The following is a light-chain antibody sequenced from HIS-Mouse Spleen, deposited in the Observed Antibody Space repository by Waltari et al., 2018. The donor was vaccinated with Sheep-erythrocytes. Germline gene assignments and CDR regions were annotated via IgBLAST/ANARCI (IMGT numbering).Light chain of an antibody. V-gene: IGLV1-44*01. CDR1: SSHIGSNT. CDR3: AAWDDSLNVLV. Sequence: QSVLTQPPSASGTPGQRVTIPCSGSSSHIGSNTVNWYQQLPGTAPKLLSYSNNQRPSGVPDRFSGSKSGTSASLAISGLQSEDEADYYCAAWDDSLNVLVFGGGTKLTVL. CDR2: SNN. J-gene: IGLJ3*02.